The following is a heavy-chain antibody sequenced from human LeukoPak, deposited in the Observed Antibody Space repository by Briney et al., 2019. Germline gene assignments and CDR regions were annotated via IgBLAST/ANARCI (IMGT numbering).Heavy chain of an antibody. D-gene: IGHD6-13*01. V-gene: IGHV5-51*01. CDR3: ARLGGSWGGGNWFDP. CDR2: IYPGESET. CDR1: GYSFSNYW. J-gene: IGHJ5*02. Sequence: GESLKISCKGSGYSFSNYWIGWVRQMPGKGLEWMGIIYPGESETRYSPSVQGQVTISADKSITTAYLQWSSLKASDTAMYYCARLGGSWGGGNWFDPWGQGTLVTVSS.